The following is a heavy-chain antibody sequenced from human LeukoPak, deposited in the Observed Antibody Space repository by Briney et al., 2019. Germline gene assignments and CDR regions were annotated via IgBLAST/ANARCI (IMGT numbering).Heavy chain of an antibody. Sequence: PGGSLRLSCAASGFTFSSYAMHWVHQAPGKGLEYVSAISSNGGSTYYANSVKGRFTISRDNSKNTLYLQMGSLRAEDMAVYYCASSLPSSNWGQGTLVTVSS. D-gene: IGHD6-13*01. CDR3: ASSLPSSN. CDR1: GFTFSSYA. CDR2: ISSNGGST. J-gene: IGHJ4*02. V-gene: IGHV3-64*01.